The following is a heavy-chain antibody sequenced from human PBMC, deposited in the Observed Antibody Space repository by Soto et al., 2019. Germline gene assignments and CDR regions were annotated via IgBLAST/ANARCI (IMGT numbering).Heavy chain of an antibody. CDR3: ARDPLTIFGVASRDWFDP. Sequence: GGSLRLSCAASGFTFSSYGMHWVRQAPGMWLEWVAVIWYDGSNKYYADSVKGRFTISRDNSKNTLYLQMNSLRAEDTAVYYCARDPLTIFGVASRDWFDPWGQGTLVTVSS. CDR1: GFTFSSYG. CDR2: IWYDGSNK. D-gene: IGHD3-3*01. V-gene: IGHV3-33*01. J-gene: IGHJ5*02.